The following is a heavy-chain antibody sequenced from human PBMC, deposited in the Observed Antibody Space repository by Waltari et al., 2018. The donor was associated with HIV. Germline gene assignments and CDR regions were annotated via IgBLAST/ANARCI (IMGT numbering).Heavy chain of an antibody. V-gene: IGHV2-5*02. CDR1: GFSLITSGVS. Sequence: QITLKESGPTLVKPTQTLTLTCSFSGFSLITSGVSVGWIRQPPGKALEWLALIYWDNDKSYSPSLKSRLTITKDTSKNQVVLTTTNMDPVDTATYYCAHRLSNYGYFDYWGQGTLVTVSS. J-gene: IGHJ4*02. D-gene: IGHD4-4*01. CDR2: IYWDNDK. CDR3: AHRLSNYGYFDY.